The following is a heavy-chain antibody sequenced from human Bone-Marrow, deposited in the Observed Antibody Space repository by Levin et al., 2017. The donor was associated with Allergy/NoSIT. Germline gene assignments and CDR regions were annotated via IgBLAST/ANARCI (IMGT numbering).Heavy chain of an antibody. CDR2: ITSSSSYK. D-gene: IGHD7-27*01. V-gene: IGHV3-21*01. J-gene: IGHJ4*02. Sequence: KTGGSLRLSCAASGFSFSTYSMNWVRQAPGKGLEWVSCITSSSSYKYYADSAKGRFTISRDNAKKSLYLQMNSLRADDTAVYYCARGGGEKDYWGQGTLVTVSS. CDR1: GFSFSTYS. CDR3: ARGGGEKDY.